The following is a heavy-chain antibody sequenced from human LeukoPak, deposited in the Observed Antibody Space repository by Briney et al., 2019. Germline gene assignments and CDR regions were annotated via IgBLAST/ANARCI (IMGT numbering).Heavy chain of an antibody. J-gene: IGHJ6*02. CDR3: ARYLYHCNSEHCYSGFYSYGLDV. CDR2: ITSSDTTI. V-gene: IGHV3-48*03. Sequence: GGSLRFSCVASGFNLNHFEIHWVRQAPGKALEDGSYITSSDTTILYSDSVKGRFTISRDGAKGSLSLHLESLRFEDTATYDCARYLYHCNSEHCYSGFYSYGLDVWGLGTTVTVS. D-gene: IGHD2/OR15-2a*01. CDR1: GFNLNHFE.